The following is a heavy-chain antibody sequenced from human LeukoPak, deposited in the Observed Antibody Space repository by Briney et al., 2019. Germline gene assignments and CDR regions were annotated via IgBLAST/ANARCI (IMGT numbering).Heavy chain of an antibody. D-gene: IGHD6-13*01. J-gene: IGHJ4*02. CDR3: ATTRRYSSSWYGPYYFDY. CDR1: GFTFSSYS. CDR2: ISSSSSTI. V-gene: IGHV3-48*02. Sequence: PGGSLRLSCAASGFTFSSYSMNWVRQAPGKGLEWVSYISSSSSTIYYADSVKGRFTISRDNAKNSLYLQMNSLRDEDTAVYYRATTRRYSSSWYGPYYFDYWGQGTLVTVSS.